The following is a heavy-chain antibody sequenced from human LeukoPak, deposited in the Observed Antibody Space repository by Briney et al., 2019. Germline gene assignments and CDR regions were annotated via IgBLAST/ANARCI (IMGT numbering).Heavy chain of an antibody. Sequence: PSETLSLTCSVSGGSISSNFWSWIRQPPGKGLEWIGYISYSGSTYYNPSLKSRVTISVDTSKNQLSLKLSSVTAADTAVYYCARDSGSYYFDYWGQGTLVTVSS. CDR2: ISYSGST. CDR1: GGSISSNF. V-gene: IGHV4-59*06. D-gene: IGHD1-26*01. J-gene: IGHJ4*02. CDR3: ARDSGSYYFDY.